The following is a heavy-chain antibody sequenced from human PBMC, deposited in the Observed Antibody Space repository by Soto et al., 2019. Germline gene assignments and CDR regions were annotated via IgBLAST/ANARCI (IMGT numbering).Heavy chain of an antibody. CDR1: GFTFSSYG. J-gene: IGHJ6*02. D-gene: IGHD4-17*01. CDR3: ARDRTVTPWDYYYGMDV. Sequence: QVQLVESGGGVVQPGRSLRLSCAASGFTFSSYGMHWVRQAPGKGLEWVAVIWYDGSNKYYADSVKGRFTISRDNSKNPLYLQMNSLRAEDTAVYYCARDRTVTPWDYYYGMDVWGQGTTVTVSS. V-gene: IGHV3-33*01. CDR2: IWYDGSNK.